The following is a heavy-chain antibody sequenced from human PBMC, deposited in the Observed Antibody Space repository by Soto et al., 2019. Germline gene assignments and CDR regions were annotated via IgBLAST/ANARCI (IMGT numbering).Heavy chain of an antibody. J-gene: IGHJ4*02. V-gene: IGHV3-7*02. CDR2: IKNDGSTT. CDR3: ARHGDYVFDY. D-gene: IGHD4-17*01. CDR1: AFTFKNHW. Sequence: PGGSLRLSCAASAFTFKNHWMHWVRQAPGKGLEWVANIKNDGSTTYYSDSVRGRFTISRDNAKNSVYLQLDSLRTEDTATYYCARHGDYVFDYWGQATLVTVSS.